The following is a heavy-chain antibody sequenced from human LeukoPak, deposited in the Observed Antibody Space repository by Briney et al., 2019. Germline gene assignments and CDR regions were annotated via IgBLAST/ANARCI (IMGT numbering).Heavy chain of an antibody. V-gene: IGHV1-2*02. D-gene: IGHD2-2*01. J-gene: IGHJ5*02. CDR3: ARSEIVVVPAAIWEHWFDP. Sequence: ASVKVSCKASGYTFTGYYMHWVRQAPGQGLEWMGWINPNSGGTNYAQKFQGRVTITRDTSISTAYMELSRLRSDDTAVYYCARSEIVVVPAAIWEHWFDPWGQGTLVTVPS. CDR1: GYTFTGYY. CDR2: INPNSGGT.